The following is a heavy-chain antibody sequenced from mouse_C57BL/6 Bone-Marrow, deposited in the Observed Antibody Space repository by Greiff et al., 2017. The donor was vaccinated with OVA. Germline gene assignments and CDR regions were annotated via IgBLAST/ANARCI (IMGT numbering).Heavy chain of an antibody. J-gene: IGHJ2*01. D-gene: IGHD1-2*01. CDR3: ARSDVSFMRGFDY. CDR1: GYSFTGYY. V-gene: IGHV1-42*01. CDR2: INPSTGGT. Sequence: VQLQQSGPELVKPGASVKISCKASGYSFTGYYMNWVKQSPEKSLEWIGEINPSTGGTTYNQKFKAKATLTVDKSSSTAYMQLKSLTSEDSAVYYCARSDVSFMRGFDYWGQGTTLTVSS.